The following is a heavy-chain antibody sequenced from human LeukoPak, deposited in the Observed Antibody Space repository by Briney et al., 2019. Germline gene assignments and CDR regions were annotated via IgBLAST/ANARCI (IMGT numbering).Heavy chain of an antibody. CDR1: GESFSGYY. Sequence: PSETLSLTCAVYGESFSGYYWSWIRQPPGKGLEWIGEINHSGSTNYNPSLKSRVTISVDTSRNQFSLKVSSVSAADTAVYYCARDRARGYSYGFGNDYWGQGTLVTVSS. CDR2: INHSGST. V-gene: IGHV4-34*01. CDR3: ARDRARGYSYGFGNDY. J-gene: IGHJ4*02. D-gene: IGHD5-18*01.